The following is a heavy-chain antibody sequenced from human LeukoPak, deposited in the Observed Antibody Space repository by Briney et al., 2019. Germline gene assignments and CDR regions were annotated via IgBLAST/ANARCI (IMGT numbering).Heavy chain of an antibody. D-gene: IGHD3-22*01. V-gene: IGHV1-69*05. J-gene: IGHJ4*02. CDR3: ARGGEANYYDTSGYYLYYY. CDR2: IIPIFGTT. Sequence: GASVKVSCKASGGTFSNYAIGWVRQAPGQGLEWMGRIIPIFGTTNYAQKFQGRVTITTDESTSTAYMELSSLRSEDTAVYYCARGGEANYYDTSGYYLYYYWGQGTLVTVSS. CDR1: GGTFSNYA.